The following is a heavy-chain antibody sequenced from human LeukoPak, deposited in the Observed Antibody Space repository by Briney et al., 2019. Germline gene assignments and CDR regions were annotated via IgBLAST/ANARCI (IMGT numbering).Heavy chain of an antibody. J-gene: IGHJ4*02. CDR3: ARVAKQWLIFDY. Sequence: ASVKVSCKASGYTFTSYYMHWVRQAPGQGLEWMGIINPSGGSTSYAQKFQGRVTMTRDMSTSTVYMELSSLRSEDTAVYYCARVAKQWLIFDYWGQGTLVTVSS. V-gene: IGHV1-46*01. CDR1: GYTFTSYY. D-gene: IGHD6-19*01. CDR2: INPSGGST.